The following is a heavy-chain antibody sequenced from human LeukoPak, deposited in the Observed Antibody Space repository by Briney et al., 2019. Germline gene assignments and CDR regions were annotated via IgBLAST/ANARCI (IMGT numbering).Heavy chain of an antibody. Sequence: ASVTVSCKASGYTFTGYWMHWVRHAPGQGPEWMGGISPSGGSTIYALKFKGRVTLHRNMSTSKDYLELSRLRYEDTAVYYCARDNSVRDEAWWFNLWGQGTLVTVSS. D-gene: IGHD5-24*01. CDR3: ARDNSVRDEAWWFNL. CDR2: ISPSGGST. CDR1: GYTFTGYW. V-gene: IGHV1-46*01. J-gene: IGHJ5*02.